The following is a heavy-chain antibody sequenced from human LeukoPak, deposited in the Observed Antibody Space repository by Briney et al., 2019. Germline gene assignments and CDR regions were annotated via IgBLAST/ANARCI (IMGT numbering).Heavy chain of an antibody. V-gene: IGHV3-74*01. CDR1: GFTFSRYW. D-gene: IGHD3-22*01. CDR3: ARDYYDSSGSSWFDP. Sequence: GGSLRLSCEASGFTFSRYWMHWVRQAPGKGLVWVSRINSDGSRTTYADSVKGRFTISRDNAKNTLYLQMNSLRAEDTALYYCARDYYDSSGSSWFDPWGQGTLVTVSS. CDR2: INSDGSRT. J-gene: IGHJ5*02.